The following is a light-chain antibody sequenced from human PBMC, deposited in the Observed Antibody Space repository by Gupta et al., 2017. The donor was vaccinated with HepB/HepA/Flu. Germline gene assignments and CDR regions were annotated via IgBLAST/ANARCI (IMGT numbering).Light chain of an antibody. CDR3: QSYDSSLSGYV. J-gene: IGLJ1*01. V-gene: IGLV1-40*01. Sequence: QPPSVSGAPGQRVTISCTGSTSNIGARYDVHWYQQPPGTAPKLLIYGNSNRPSGVPDRFSGSKSDTSASLAITGLQAEDEADYYCQSYDSSLSGYVFGTGTKVTVL. CDR2: GNS. CDR1: TSNIGARYD.